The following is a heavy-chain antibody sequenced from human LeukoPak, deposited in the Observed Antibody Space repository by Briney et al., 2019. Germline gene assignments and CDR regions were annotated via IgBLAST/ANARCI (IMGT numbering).Heavy chain of an antibody. CDR1: GGTFSSYA. CDR2: IIPIFGTA. D-gene: IGHD3-22*01. Sequence: VASVRVSCKASGGTFSSYAISWVRQAPGQGLEWMGGIIPIFGTANYAQKFQGRVTITADESTSTAYMELSSLRSEDTAVYYCAREGYYYDSSGYYRLDYWGQGTLVTVSS. V-gene: IGHV1-69*13. J-gene: IGHJ4*02. CDR3: AREGYYYDSSGYYRLDY.